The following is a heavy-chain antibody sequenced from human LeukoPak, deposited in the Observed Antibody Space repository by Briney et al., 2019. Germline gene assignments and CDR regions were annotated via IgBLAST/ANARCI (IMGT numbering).Heavy chain of an antibody. CDR3: AKDIIAAAFYGMDV. V-gene: IGHV3-9*01. Sequence: GGSLRLSCAASGFTFDDYAMHWVRQAPGRGLEWVSGISWNSGSIGYADSVKGRFTISRDNAKNSLYLQMNSLRAEDTALYYCAKDIIAAAFYGMDVWGQGTTVTVSS. CDR1: GFTFDDYA. CDR2: ISWNSGSI. J-gene: IGHJ6*02. D-gene: IGHD6-13*01.